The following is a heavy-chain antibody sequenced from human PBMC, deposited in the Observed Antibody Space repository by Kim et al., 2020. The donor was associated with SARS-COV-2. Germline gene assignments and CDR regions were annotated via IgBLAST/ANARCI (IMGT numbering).Heavy chain of an antibody. D-gene: IGHD6-6*01. V-gene: IGHV3-23*01. Sequence: YADSVKGRFAISRDKSKSTLFLQMNSLRPEDTAVYYCARELIAARFDPWGQGTLVTVSS. J-gene: IGHJ5*02. CDR3: ARELIAARFDP.